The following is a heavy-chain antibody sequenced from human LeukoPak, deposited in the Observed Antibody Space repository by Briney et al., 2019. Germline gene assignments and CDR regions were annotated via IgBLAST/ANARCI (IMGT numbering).Heavy chain of an antibody. CDR1: GFTFSSYW. D-gene: IGHD2-2*01. Sequence: GGSLRLSCAASGFTFSSYWMSWVRQAPGKGLEWVANIKQDGSEKYYVDSVKGRFTISRDNAKNSLYLQMNSLRAEDTAVYYCARARESAAMYYYYYYYMDVWGKGTTVTVSS. V-gene: IGHV3-7*04. CDR3: ARARESAAMYYYYYYYMDV. J-gene: IGHJ6*03. CDR2: IKQDGSEK.